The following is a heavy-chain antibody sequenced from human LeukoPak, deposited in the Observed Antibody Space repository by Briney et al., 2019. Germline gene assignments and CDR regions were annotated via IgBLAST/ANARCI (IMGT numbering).Heavy chain of an antibody. D-gene: IGHD3-3*01. CDR2: IYTSGST. Sequence: SETLSLTCTVSGGSISSYYWSWIRQPAGKGLEWIGRIYTSGSTNYNPSLKSRVTMSVDTSKNQFSLKLSSVTAADTAVYYCARDLGPYYDFWSQEGAAFDIWGQGAMVTVSS. V-gene: IGHV4-4*07. CDR1: GGSISSYY. CDR3: ARDLGPYYDFWSQEGAAFDI. J-gene: IGHJ3*02.